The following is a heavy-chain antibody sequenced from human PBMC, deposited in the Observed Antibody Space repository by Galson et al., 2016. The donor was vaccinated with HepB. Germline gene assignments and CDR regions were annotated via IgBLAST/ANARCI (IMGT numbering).Heavy chain of an antibody. V-gene: IGHV3-30*18. D-gene: IGHD3-16*02. CDR3: AKDPAPVSLLSFDY. CDR2: ISYDGSNK. Sequence: SLRLSCAASGFTFSSYGMHWVRQAPGKGLEWVAVISYDGSNKYYADSVKGRFTISRDNSKNTLYLQMNSLRAEDTGVYYCAKDPAPVSLLSFDYWGQGTLVTVSS. CDR1: GFTFSSYG. J-gene: IGHJ4*02.